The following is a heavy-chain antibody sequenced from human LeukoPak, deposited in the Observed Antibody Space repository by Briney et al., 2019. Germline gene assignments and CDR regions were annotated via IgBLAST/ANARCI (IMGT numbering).Heavy chain of an antibody. V-gene: IGHV4-34*01. D-gene: IGHD3-10*01. CDR2: INHSRST. CDR3: ARGRRFTMVRGVSNQNWFDP. Sequence: SETLSLTCAVYGGSFSGYYWSWIRQPPGKGLEWIGEINHSRSTNYNPSLKSRVTISVDTSKNQFSLKLSSVTAADTAVYYCARGRRFTMVRGVSNQNWFDPWGQGTLVTVSS. CDR1: GGSFSGYY. J-gene: IGHJ5*02.